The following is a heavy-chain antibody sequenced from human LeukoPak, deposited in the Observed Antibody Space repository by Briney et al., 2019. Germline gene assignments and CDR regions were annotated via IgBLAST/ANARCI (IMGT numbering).Heavy chain of an antibody. CDR1: GFTFSSYS. D-gene: IGHD3-10*01. J-gene: IGHJ4*02. V-gene: IGHV3-21*01. CDR3: ARDLTFSWFGELSPPFDY. Sequence: PGGSLRLSCAASGFTFSSYSMNWVRQAPGKGLEWVSSISSSSSYIYYADSVKGRFTISRDNAKNSLYLQMNSLRAEDTAVYYCARDLTFSWFGELSPPFDYWGQGTLVTVSS. CDR2: ISSSSSYI.